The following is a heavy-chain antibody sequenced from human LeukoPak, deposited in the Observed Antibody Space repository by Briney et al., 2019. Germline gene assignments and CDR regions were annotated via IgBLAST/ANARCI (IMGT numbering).Heavy chain of an antibody. V-gene: IGHV3-23*01. CDR1: GFTFSSYA. CDR3: AKRYCSSTSCYYYYYYGMGV. D-gene: IGHD2-2*01. CDR2: ISGSGGST. Sequence: GGSLRLSCAASGFTFSSYAMSWVRQAPGKGLEWVSAISGSGGSTYYADSVKGRFTISRDNSKNTLYLQMNSLRAEDTAVYYCAKRYCSSTSCYYYYYYGMGVWGQGTTVTVSS. J-gene: IGHJ6*02.